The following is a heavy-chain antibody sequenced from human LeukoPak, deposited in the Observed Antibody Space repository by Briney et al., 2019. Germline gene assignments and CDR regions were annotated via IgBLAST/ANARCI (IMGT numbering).Heavy chain of an antibody. V-gene: IGHV1-69*06. D-gene: IGHD3-3*01. J-gene: IGHJ3*02. CDR2: IIPIFGTA. CDR1: GYTFTGYY. Sequence: SVKVSCKASGYTFTGYYMHWVRQAPGQGLEWMGGIIPIFGTANYAQKFQGRVTITADKSTSTAYMELSSLRSEDTAVYYCASILWSGYLRDAFDIWGQGTMVTVSS. CDR3: ASILWSGYLRDAFDI.